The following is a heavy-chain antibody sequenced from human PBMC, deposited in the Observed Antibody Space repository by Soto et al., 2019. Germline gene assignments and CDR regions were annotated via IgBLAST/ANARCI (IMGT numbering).Heavy chain of an antibody. V-gene: IGHV1-69*06. CDR1: GGTFSSYA. Sequence: QVQLVQSGAEVKKPGSSVKVSCKASGGTFSSYAISWVRQAPGQGLEWMGGIIPIFGTANYAQKFQGRVTMTADKSTSTAYQELSSLRSEDTAVYYCARDRTTVTTNFHFDYWGQGTLVTVSS. CDR2: IIPIFGTA. CDR3: ARDRTTVTTNFHFDY. J-gene: IGHJ4*02. D-gene: IGHD4-17*01.